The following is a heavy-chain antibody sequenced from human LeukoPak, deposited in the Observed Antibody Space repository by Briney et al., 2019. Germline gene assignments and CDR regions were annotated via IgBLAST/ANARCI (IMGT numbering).Heavy chain of an antibody. V-gene: IGHV3-21*01. CDR2: ISSSSDYI. J-gene: IGHJ6*03. CDR3: ARDPYNGDYGDFYYYYMDV. CDR1: EFTFSSYN. D-gene: IGHD3-16*01. Sequence: GGSLRLSCAASEFTFSSYNMNWVRQAPGKGLEWVSSISSSSDYIYYADSVKGRFTISRDNAKNSLYLQMKSLRAEDTAIYYCARDPYNGDYGDFYYYYMDVWGKGTTVTISS.